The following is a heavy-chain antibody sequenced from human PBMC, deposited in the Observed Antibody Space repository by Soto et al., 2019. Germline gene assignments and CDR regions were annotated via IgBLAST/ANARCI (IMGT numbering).Heavy chain of an antibody. V-gene: IGHV4-31*03. CDR1: GYSITAGGYY. J-gene: IGHJ5*02. CDR2: FYSSGSI. CDR3: ARMYSSGSGWFHP. D-gene: IGHD3-22*01. Sequence: SESLSLTCSVSGYSITAGGYYWSWIRQHPGKGLEWIGSFYSSGSIIYNPSLKSRVSISGDTSRNQFSMTLTSVTAADTALYYCARMYSSGSGWFHPWGQGTLVTVSS.